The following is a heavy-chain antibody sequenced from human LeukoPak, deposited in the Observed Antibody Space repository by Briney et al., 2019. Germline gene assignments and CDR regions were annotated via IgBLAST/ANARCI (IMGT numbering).Heavy chain of an antibody. CDR1: GFTFSGHW. V-gene: IGHV3-74*01. CDR2: INGDGSAT. J-gene: IGHJ4*02. Sequence: GGSLRLACAASGFTFSGHWMYWLRQAPGKGLAWVSRINGDGSATNYAGSMKGRFTISRDNARNIVYLQMNSLREDDTAVYYCARDLNWGQVDYWGQGTLVTVSS. CDR3: ARDLNWGQVDY. D-gene: IGHD7-27*01.